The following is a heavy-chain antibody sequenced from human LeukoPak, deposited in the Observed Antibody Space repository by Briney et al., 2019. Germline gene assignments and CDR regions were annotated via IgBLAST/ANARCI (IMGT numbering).Heavy chain of an antibody. CDR2: IKQDGSEK. CDR1: GGSISSYY. D-gene: IGHD3-3*01. V-gene: IGHV3-7*01. CDR3: ARANDFWSGYRDY. Sequence: ETLSLTCTVSGGSISSYYWSWVRQAPGKGLEWVANIKQDGSEKYYVDSVKGRFTTSRDNAKNSLYLQMNSLRAEDTAVYYCARANDFWSGYRDYWGQGTLVTVSS. J-gene: IGHJ4*02.